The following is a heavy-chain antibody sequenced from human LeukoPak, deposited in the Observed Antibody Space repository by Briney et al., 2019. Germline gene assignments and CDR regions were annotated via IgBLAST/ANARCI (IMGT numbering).Heavy chain of an antibody. CDR1: GFTFSSYA. D-gene: IGHD3-22*01. J-gene: IGHJ4*02. CDR3: ARDRDSSGCFDY. V-gene: IGHV3-30*04. Sequence: GGSLRLSCAASGFTFSSYAMHWVRQAPGKGLEWVAVKSYDGSNKYYADSVKGRFTISRDNSKNTLYLQMNSLRAEDTAVYYCARDRDSSGCFDYWGQGTLVTVSS. CDR2: KSYDGSNK.